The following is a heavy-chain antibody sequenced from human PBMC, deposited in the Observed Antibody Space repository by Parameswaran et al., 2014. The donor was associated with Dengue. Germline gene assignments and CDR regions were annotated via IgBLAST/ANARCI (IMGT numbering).Heavy chain of an antibody. Sequence: VRQAPGKGLEWVSYISSSGSTIYYADSVKGRFTISRDNAKNSLYLQMNSLRAEDTAVYYCARERVSSWYYFDYWGQGTLVTVSS. CDR2: ISSSGSTI. CDR3: ARERVSSWYYFDY. J-gene: IGHJ4*02. D-gene: IGHD6-13*01. V-gene: IGHV3-11*01.